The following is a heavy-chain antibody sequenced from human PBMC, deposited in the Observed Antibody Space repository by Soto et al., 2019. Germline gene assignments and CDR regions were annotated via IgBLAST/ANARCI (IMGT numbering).Heavy chain of an antibody. CDR1: GFTFSGSA. V-gene: IGHV3-23*01. CDR2: IGDNGLST. D-gene: IGHD4-17*01. J-gene: IGHJ4*02. Sequence: EVQLLESGGGLVQPGESLTLSCAASGFTFSGSAMNWVRQAPGKGLEWVSAIGDNGLSTYYADSVKGRFTISRDNSKNMLYLQMNSLRADDTAVYYWATYRQTRMTSEFWGQGALVTVST. CDR3: ATYRQTRMTSEF.